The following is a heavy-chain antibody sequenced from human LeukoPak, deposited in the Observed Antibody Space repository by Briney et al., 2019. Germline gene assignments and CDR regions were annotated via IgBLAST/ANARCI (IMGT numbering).Heavy chain of an antibody. Sequence: PSETLSLTCTASGGSISSYYWSWIRQPPGKGLEWIGYIYYSGSTNYNPSLKSRVTISVDTSKNQFSLKLSSVTAADTAVYYCARLTGDWFDPWGQGTLVTVSS. J-gene: IGHJ5*02. CDR1: GGSISSYY. CDR2: IYYSGST. CDR3: ARLTGDWFDP. D-gene: IGHD7-27*01. V-gene: IGHV4-59*08.